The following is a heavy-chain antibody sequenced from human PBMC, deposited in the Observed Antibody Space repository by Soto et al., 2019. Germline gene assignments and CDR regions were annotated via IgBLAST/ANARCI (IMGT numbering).Heavy chain of an antibody. V-gene: IGHV4-4*09. J-gene: IGHJ5*02. CDR1: GGSIRSFS. D-gene: IGHD2-15*01. CDR2: IYNSGST. Sequence: SETLSLTCSVSGGSIRSFSWSWIRHPPGRGLEWIGYIYNSGSTNYNPSLKSRATISVDTSKNQFSLTLTSVTAADTAVYYCARFHKYSEANWFDPSGQGTLVTVSS. CDR3: ARFHKYSEANWFDP.